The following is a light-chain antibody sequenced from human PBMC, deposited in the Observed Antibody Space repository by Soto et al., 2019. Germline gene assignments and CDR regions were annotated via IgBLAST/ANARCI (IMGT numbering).Light chain of an antibody. V-gene: IGKV3-20*01. CDR2: GAS. CDR3: QQYSGAIT. CDR1: QSVSSK. J-gene: IGKJ5*01. Sequence: EIVLTQSPGTLSLSPGARATLSCRASQSVSSKLAWYQQKPGQAPRLLIYGASTRAAGIPDRFIGSGSGTDFTLTISRLEREDFAVYYCQQYSGAITFGQGARLEIK.